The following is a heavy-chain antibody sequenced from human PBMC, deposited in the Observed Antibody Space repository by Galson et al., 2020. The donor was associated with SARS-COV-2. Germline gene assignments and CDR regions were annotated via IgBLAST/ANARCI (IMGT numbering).Heavy chain of an antibody. CDR2: IDWDEDK. CDR3: ARSDPRGSYLRHYYYGIDV. CDR1: GFSLTTTGPS. J-gene: IGHJ6*02. Sequence: DSGPTLVKPTQTLTLTCTFPGFSLTTTGPSLPWILQPPGKALEWLARIDWDEDKYYRPSLKTRLTIYKDDSKNQVVLTMTDMGPADTATYYCARSDPRGSYLRHYYYGIDVWGQGTTVTASS. V-gene: IGHV2-70*11. D-gene: IGHD1-26*01.